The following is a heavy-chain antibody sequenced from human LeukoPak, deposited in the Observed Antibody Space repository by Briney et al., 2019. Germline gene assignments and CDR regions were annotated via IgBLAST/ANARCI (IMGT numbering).Heavy chain of an antibody. V-gene: IGHV4-59*12. Sequence: SETLSLTCTVSGGSISSYYWSWIRQPPGKGLEWIGYIYYSGSTNYNPSLKSRVTISVDTSKNQFSLKLSSVTAADTAVYYCARAKANWGSGGRVDYWGQGTLVTVSS. CDR2: IYYSGST. D-gene: IGHD7-27*01. CDR1: GGSISSYY. CDR3: ARAKANWGSGGRVDY. J-gene: IGHJ4*02.